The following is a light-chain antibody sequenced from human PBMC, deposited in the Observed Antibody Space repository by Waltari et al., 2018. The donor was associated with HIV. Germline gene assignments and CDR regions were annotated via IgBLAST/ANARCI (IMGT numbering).Light chain of an antibody. Sequence: DIQMTQSPSSLSASVGDRITITCRASQDIRNDLGCYQHTAGKPPKRLIYAASTLQPGVPSRFSARGFGTEFTLTISGLQPGDVATYYCLQHNSYPRTFGRGTKVEI. CDR2: AAS. CDR1: QDIRND. CDR3: LQHNSYPRT. J-gene: IGKJ1*01. V-gene: IGKV1-17*01.